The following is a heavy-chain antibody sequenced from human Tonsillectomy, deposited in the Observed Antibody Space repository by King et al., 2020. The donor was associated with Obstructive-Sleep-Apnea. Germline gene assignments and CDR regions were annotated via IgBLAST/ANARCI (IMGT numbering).Heavy chain of an antibody. V-gene: IGHV3-30*01. Sequence: VQLVESGGGVVQPGRSLRLSCAASGFPFNTFAMHWVRQAPGKGLEWVAVISYDGSETYYAASVKGRFTISRDNSNNTLYLQVNSLRPEETSVYYCARDKVADSFIRVEASTYYYGMDVWGQGTTVTVSS. D-gene: IGHD2-15*01. CDR1: GFPFNTFA. CDR3: ARDKVADSFIRVEASTYYYGMDV. CDR2: ISYDGSET. J-gene: IGHJ6*02.